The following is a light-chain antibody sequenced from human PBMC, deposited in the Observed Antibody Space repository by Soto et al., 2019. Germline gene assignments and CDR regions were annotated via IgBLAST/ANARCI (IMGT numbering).Light chain of an antibody. V-gene: IGLV4-69*01. CDR3: QTWDTGIQVI. CDR2: LNSDGSH. Sequence: QTVVTQSPSASASLGASVKLTCTLSSGHSTYAIAWHQQQPEKGPRYLMKLNSDGSHSKGDGIPDRFSGSSSGAERYLTISSLQSEDEADYYCQTWDTGIQVIVGGGTKVTVL. J-gene: IGLJ2*01. CDR1: SGHSTYA.